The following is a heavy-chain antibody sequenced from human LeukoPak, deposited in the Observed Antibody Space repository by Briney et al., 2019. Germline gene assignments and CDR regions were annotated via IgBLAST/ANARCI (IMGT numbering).Heavy chain of an antibody. V-gene: IGHV3-30*18. J-gene: IGHJ6*02. D-gene: IGHD5-12*01. CDR1: GFTFSSYG. Sequence: PGGSLRLSCAGSGFTFSSYGMHWVRQAPGKGLEWVAGMSSDGGNKYYADSVKGRYTISRDNSKNTLYLQMNSLRAEDTAVYYCAKDLDIVAASGHYYGMDVWGQGTTATVSS. CDR2: MSSDGGNK. CDR3: AKDLDIVAASGHYYGMDV.